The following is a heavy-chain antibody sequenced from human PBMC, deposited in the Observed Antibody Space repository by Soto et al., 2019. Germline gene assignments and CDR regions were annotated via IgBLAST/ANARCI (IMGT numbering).Heavy chain of an antibody. CDR3: ARGWGGYCISTSCYSYYYGMDV. V-gene: IGHV1-8*01. CDR1: GYTFTSND. J-gene: IGHJ6*02. D-gene: IGHD2-2*01. Sequence: GASVKLSCKDSGYTFTSNDINWVRQATKQGLEWMGWMNPNSGNTGYAQKFQGRVTMTRNTSISTAYMELSSLRSEDTAVYYCARGWGGYCISTSCYSYYYGMDVWGQGTTVTV. CDR2: MNPNSGNT.